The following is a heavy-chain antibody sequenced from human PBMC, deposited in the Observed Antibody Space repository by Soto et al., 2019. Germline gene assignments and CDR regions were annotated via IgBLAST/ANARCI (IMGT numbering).Heavy chain of an antibody. Sequence: EVQLVESGGGLVQPGGSLRLSCAASGFTFSSYLMHWVRQAPGKGLVWVSRINSDGSSTTYADSVKGRFTISRDSAKNTRYLQMTSLRAEDTAVYYCARVRMAGDFDIWGQGTMVTVSS. V-gene: IGHV3-74*01. CDR3: ARVRMAGDFDI. CDR2: INSDGSST. J-gene: IGHJ3*02. CDR1: GFTFSSYL. D-gene: IGHD6-19*01.